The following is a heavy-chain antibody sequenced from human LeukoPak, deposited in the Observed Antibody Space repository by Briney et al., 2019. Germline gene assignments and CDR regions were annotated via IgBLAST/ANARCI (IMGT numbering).Heavy chain of an antibody. CDR3: ARADGDGGYYYYYGMDV. CDR2: IKQDGSEK. Sequence: GGSLRLSCAASEFTFSSYWMSWVRQAPGKELEWVANIKQDGSEKYYVDSVKGRFTISRDNAKSSLYLQMNSLRAEDTAVYYCARADGDGGYYYYYGMDVWGKGTTVTVSS. D-gene: IGHD4-17*01. CDR1: EFTFSSYW. V-gene: IGHV3-7*03. J-gene: IGHJ6*04.